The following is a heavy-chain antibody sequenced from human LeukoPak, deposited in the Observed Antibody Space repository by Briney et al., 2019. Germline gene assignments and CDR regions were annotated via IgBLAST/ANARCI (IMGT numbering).Heavy chain of an antibody. J-gene: IGHJ4*02. CDR2: IYYSGST. CDR1: GGSISSYY. V-gene: IGHV4-59*12. Sequence: SETLSLTCTVSGGSISSYYWSWIRQPPGKGLEWIGYIYYSGSTNYNPSLKSRVTISVDTSKNQFSLKLSSVTAADTAVYYCARDRELEAAAGTPNDYWGQGTLVTVSS. CDR3: ARDRELEAAAGTPNDY. D-gene: IGHD6-13*01.